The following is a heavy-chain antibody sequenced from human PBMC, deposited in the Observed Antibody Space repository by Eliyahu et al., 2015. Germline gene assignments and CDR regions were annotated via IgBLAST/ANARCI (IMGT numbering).Heavy chain of an antibody. J-gene: IGHJ4*02. D-gene: IGHD6-13*01. V-gene: IGHV3-30*18. CDR2: ISYDGSNK. Sequence: QVQLVESGGGVVQPGRSLRLSCAASGFTFSSYGMHWVRQAPGKGLEWVAVISYDGSNKYYADSVKGRFTISRDNSKNTLYLQMNSLRAEDTAVYYCAKDEGAAGYFDYWGQGTLVTVSS. CDR1: GFTFSSYG. CDR3: AKDEGAAGYFDY.